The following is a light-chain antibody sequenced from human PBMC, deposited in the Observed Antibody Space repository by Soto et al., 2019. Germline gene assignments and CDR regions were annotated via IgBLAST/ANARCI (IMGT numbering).Light chain of an antibody. CDR1: QGISSY. J-gene: IGKJ2*01. CDR2: DAS. V-gene: IGKV1-39*01. CDR3: QQSYRTPYT. Sequence: DIQMTQSPSSLSASVGDRVTITCRASQGISSYLVWYQQRQGRAPKLLMYDASSLLSGVPSRFSGSGSGTDFTLSISSLQPEDFATYYCQQSYRTPYTFAQGTKLETK.